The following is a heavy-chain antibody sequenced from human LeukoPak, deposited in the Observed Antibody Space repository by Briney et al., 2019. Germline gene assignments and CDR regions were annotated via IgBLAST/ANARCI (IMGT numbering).Heavy chain of an antibody. V-gene: IGHV3-21*01. Sequence: GGSLRLSCAASGFTFSSYSMNWVRQAPGKGLEWVSSISSSSYIYYADSVKGRFTISRDNAKNSLYLQMNSLRAEDTAVYYCARGLIYGDAFDYWGQGTLVTVSS. CDR1: GFTFSSYS. CDR3: ARGLIYGDAFDY. D-gene: IGHD4-17*01. J-gene: IGHJ4*02. CDR2: ISSSSYI.